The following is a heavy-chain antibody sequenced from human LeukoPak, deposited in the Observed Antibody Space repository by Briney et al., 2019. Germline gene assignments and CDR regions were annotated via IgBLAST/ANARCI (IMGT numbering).Heavy chain of an antibody. CDR2: IYPGDSDT. D-gene: IGHD6-13*01. CDR3: ARQQPAAGTGFDY. CDR1: GYSFTNYW. Sequence: AGGSLKISCKGSGYSFTNYWIGWVRQMPGKGLEWMGIIYPGDSDTKYSPSFQGQVTISADKSISTAYLQWSSLKASDTAMYYCARQQPAAGTGFDYWGQGTLVTVSS. J-gene: IGHJ4*02. V-gene: IGHV5-51*01.